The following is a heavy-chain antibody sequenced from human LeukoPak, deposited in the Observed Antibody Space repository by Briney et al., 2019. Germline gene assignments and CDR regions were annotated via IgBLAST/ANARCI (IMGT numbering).Heavy chain of an antibody. CDR3: ARDYTMTHASDI. CDR1: GGSMSDYY. V-gene: IGHV4-59*01. D-gene: IGHD3-22*01. J-gene: IGHJ3*02. CDR2: IYYTGST. Sequence: PSETLSLTCTVSGGSMSDYYWSWIRQPPGKGLEWIGYIYYTGSTNYNPSLKGRVTISIDTSKNQFSLKLSSVTAADTALYYCARDYTMTHASDIWGQGTLVTVSS.